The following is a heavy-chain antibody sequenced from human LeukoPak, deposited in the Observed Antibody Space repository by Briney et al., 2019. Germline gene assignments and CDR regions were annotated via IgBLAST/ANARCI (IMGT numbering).Heavy chain of an antibody. D-gene: IGHD2-2*03. CDR3: AKAGYCSSTSCYQSAWFDP. CDR1: GFTFSSYG. J-gene: IGHJ5*02. V-gene: IGHV3-30*18. Sequence: GGSLRLSCAASGFTFSSYGMHWVRQTPGKGLEWVAVISYDGSNKYYADSVKGRFTISRDNSKNTLYLQMNSLRAEDTAVYYCAKAGYCSSTSCYQSAWFDPWGQGTLVTVSS. CDR2: ISYDGSNK.